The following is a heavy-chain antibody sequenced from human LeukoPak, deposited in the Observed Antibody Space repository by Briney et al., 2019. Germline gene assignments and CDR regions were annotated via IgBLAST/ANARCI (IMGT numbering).Heavy chain of an antibody. V-gene: IGHV4-59*01. D-gene: IGHD6-19*01. CDR2: IYYGGST. CDR3: ARERIAVAGGYYFDY. Sequence: PSETLSLTCTVSGGSISSCYWSWIRQPPGKGLEWIGYIYYGGSTNYNPSLKSRVTISVDTSKNQFSLKLSSVTAADTAVYYCARERIAVAGGYYFDYWGQGTLVTVSS. CDR1: GGSISSCY. J-gene: IGHJ4*02.